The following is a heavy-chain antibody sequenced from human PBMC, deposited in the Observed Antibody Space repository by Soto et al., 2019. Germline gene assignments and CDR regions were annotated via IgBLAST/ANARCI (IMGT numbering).Heavy chain of an antibody. CDR3: AKGRKPDHDDGLCAFDS. D-gene: IGHD3-3*01. CDR2: ISGGGAGT. V-gene: IGHV3-23*01. J-gene: IGHJ4*02. CDR1: ERTFRSYA. Sequence: GGSLRLSCVVSERTFRSYAMSWVRQAPGKGLEWVSGISGGGAGTYYADSVKGRFTISRDPSTTTLFLDMYSLGAEDTAIYYCAKGRKPDHDDGLCAFDSWGQGVLVTVSS.